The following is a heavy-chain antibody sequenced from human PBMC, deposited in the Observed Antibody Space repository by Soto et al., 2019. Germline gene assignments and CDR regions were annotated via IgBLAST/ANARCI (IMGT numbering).Heavy chain of an antibody. CDR2: IYPGDSDT. J-gene: IGHJ4*02. CDR1: GYSFTSYW. D-gene: IGHD3-22*01. V-gene: IGHV5-51*01. CDR3: ARHYYYDSTTYSPFNH. Sequence: GESLKISCKGSGYSFTSYWIGWVRQMPGKGLEWMGIIYPGDSDTRYSPSFQGQVTISADKSISTAYLQWSSLNASDTAMYYCARHYYYDSTTYSPFNHWGRGTLVTFSS.